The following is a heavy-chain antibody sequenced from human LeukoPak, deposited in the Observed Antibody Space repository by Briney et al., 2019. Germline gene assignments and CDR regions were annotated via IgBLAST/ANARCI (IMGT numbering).Heavy chain of an antibody. D-gene: IGHD3-16*01. CDR3: AKGYYDYVWGSYYFDY. CDR1: GFTFSSYA. CDR2: ISGSGGSA. V-gene: IGHV3-23*01. Sequence: GGSLRLSCAASGFTFSSYAMSWVRQAPGKGLEWVSAISGSGGSAYYADSVKGRFTISRDNSKNTLYLQMNSLRAEDTAVYYCAKGYYDYVWGSYYFDYWGQGILVTVSS. J-gene: IGHJ4*02.